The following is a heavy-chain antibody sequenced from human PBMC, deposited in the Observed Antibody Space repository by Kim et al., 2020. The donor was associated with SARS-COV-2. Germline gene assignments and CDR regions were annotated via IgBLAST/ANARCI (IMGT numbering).Heavy chain of an antibody. V-gene: IGHV4-4*02. CDR2: IYETGGT. J-gene: IGHJ6*02. D-gene: IGHD5-12*01. CDR3: ATTITSYYYGLGV. CDR1: GDSMSSSKW. Sequence: SETLSLTCAVSGDSMSSSKWWSWVRQPPGKGLEWIGEIYETGGTSYSPSLKSRVTISLDNSSHFSLRLTSVTAADTAIYYCATTITSYYYGLGVWGQGTTVSVSS.